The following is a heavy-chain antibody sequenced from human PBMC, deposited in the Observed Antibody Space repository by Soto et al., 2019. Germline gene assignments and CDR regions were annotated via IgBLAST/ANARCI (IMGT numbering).Heavy chain of an antibody. CDR1: GYSITIDCYY. D-gene: IGHD2-8*01. J-gene: IGHJ5*02. V-gene: IGHV4-31*03. Sequence: LSLTCTVSGYSITIDCYYWSWIRQHPGSGLEWLGYIYYRGSTYYNPSLKRRVTISVDTSKNQLYLDLNSVTAADTAMYYCARNGDCTRPRCIVGWFDPWVPGTRVTVSS. CDR3: ARNGDCTRPRCIVGWFDP. CDR2: IYYRGST.